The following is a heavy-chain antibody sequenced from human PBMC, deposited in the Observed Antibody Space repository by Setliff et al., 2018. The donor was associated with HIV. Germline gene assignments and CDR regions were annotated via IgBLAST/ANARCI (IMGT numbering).Heavy chain of an antibody. Sequence: ASVKVSCKASGYSFTTYAISWVRQAPGQGLEWMGWVSAYNGKTLYAQKFQGRVTMTTDTSTSTAYMELRSLRSDDTAVYYCARDSPRQRVVDYYYYMDVWGKGTTVTVSS. V-gene: IGHV1-18*01. CDR1: GYSFTTYA. CDR3: ARDSPRQRVVDYYYYMDV. D-gene: IGHD2-15*01. CDR2: VSAYNGKT. J-gene: IGHJ6*03.